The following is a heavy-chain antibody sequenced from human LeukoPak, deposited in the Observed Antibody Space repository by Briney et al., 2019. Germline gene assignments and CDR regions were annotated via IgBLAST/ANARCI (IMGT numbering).Heavy chain of an antibody. Sequence: PSETLSLTCAVYGGSFSGYYWSWIRQPPGKGLEWIGEINHSGSTNYNPSLKSRVTISVDTSKNQFSLKLSSVTAADTAVYYCARLVVVTAIDYRGQGTLVTVSS. CDR3: ARLVVVTAIDY. D-gene: IGHD2-21*02. V-gene: IGHV4-34*01. CDR1: GGSFSGYY. J-gene: IGHJ4*02. CDR2: INHSGST.